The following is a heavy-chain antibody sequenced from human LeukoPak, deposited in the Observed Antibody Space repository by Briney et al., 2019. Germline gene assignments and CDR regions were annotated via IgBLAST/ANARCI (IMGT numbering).Heavy chain of an antibody. CDR2: ISSSGSTI. CDR1: GFTFSGYY. CDR3: ARVGDTAMVYFDY. D-gene: IGHD5-18*01. Sequence: KSGGSPRLSCAASGFTFSGYYMSWIRQAPGKGLEWVSYISSSGSTIYYADSVKGRFTISRDNAKNSLYLQMNSLRAEDTAVYYCARVGDTAMVYFDYWGQGTLVTVSS. V-gene: IGHV3-11*01. J-gene: IGHJ4*02.